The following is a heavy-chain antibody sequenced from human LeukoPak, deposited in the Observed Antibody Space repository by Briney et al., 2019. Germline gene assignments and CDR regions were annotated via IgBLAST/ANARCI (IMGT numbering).Heavy chain of an antibody. CDR2: ISDGGSKK. CDR1: GSTFRNYT. V-gene: IGHV3-30*04. CDR3: ARVLNCWGIDY. D-gene: IGHD3-16*01. Sequence: GGLLRFSGAASGSTFRNYTIPGVRQPPGRGLEWVAIISDGGSKKYAEDSERGRSTTSRDNSKNTLFLQMNSLTADDTAVYYCARVLNCWGIDYWGQGTLVTVSS. J-gene: IGHJ4*02.